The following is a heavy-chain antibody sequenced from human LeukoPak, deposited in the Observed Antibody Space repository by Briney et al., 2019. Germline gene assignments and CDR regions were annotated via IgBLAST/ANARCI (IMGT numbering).Heavy chain of an antibody. CDR2: LSYSGNDE. Sequence: PGGSLRLSCAAFGFTFSDYGMHWVRQAPGKGLEWVAVLSYSGNDEYYADSVKGRFTISRDNSKKTLYLQMNSLRAEDTAVYYCARVSYYDSSGPFDYWGQGTLVTVSS. V-gene: IGHV3-30*03. J-gene: IGHJ4*02. CDR3: ARVSYYDSSGPFDY. D-gene: IGHD3-22*01. CDR1: GFTFSDYG.